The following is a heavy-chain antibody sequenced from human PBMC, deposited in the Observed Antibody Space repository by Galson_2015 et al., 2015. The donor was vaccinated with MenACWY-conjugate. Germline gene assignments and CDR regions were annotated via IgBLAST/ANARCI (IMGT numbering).Heavy chain of an antibody. D-gene: IGHD3-22*01. CDR2: ISGSGGNT. CDR3: ANDPKREAQTYYYDTSSYYFDY. CDR1: RFTFNSYV. Sequence: SLRLSCAASRFTFNSYVVSWVRQAPGKGLEWVAGISGSGGNTYYTDSVKGRFTISRDNSKNTLYLQMNSLRAEDTAVYYCANDPKREAQTYYYDTSSYYFDYWGQGTLVTVSS. V-gene: IGHV3-23*01. J-gene: IGHJ4*02.